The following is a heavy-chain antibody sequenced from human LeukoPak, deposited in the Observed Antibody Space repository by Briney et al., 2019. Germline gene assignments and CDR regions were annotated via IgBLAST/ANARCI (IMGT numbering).Heavy chain of an antibody. V-gene: IGHV4-4*07. D-gene: IGHD6-6*01. CDR2: ISPSGNT. J-gene: IGHJ2*01. CDR3: ARRPYWYFDL. CDR1: SDSISTHS. Sequence: SGTLSLTCSVSSDSISTHSWSWIRQPAGKRLEWIGHISPSGNTNYNPSLKSRVTMSVDTSKNHFSLKLTSVTAADTAVYYCARRPYWYFDLWGRGTLVTVSS.